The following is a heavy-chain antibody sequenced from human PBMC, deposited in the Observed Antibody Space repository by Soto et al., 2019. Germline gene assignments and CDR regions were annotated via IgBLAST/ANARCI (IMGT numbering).Heavy chain of an antibody. J-gene: IGHJ6*02. CDR3: AGKHYYYYGMDV. CDR1: GYAFTSYY. CDR2: INPSGGST. V-gene: IGHV1-46*01. Sequence: GASVKVSCKASGYAFTSYYMHWVRQAPGQGLEWMGIINPSGGSTSYAQKFQGRVTMTRDTSTSTVYMELSSLRSEDTAVYYCAGKHYYYYGMDVWGQGTTVTVSS.